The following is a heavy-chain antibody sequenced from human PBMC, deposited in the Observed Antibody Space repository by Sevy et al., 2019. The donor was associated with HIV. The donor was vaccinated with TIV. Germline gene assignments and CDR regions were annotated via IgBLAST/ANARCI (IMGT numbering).Heavy chain of an antibody. J-gene: IGHJ4*02. CDR1: GGSISSGGYS. CDR2: IYHSGST. V-gene: IGHV4-30-2*01. Sequence: LSLTCAVSGGSISSGGYSWSWIRQPPGKGLEWIGYIYHSGSTYYNPSLKSRVTISVDRSKNQFSLKLSSVTAADTAVYYCARGYGSGSYFDYWGQGSLVTVSS. D-gene: IGHD3-10*01. CDR3: ARGYGSGSYFDY.